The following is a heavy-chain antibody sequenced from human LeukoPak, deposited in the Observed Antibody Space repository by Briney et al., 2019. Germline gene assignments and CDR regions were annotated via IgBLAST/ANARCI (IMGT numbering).Heavy chain of an antibody. CDR3: TASMSRGVTAARN. V-gene: IGHV3-15*01. J-gene: IGHJ4*02. Sequence: PGGSLRLSCAASGITFSNVVMSWVRQAPGKGLEWIGRIKAKIDGGTTAYAAPVNGRFTISRDDSQNMLLLHKNSLETEDAALYYCTASMSRGVTAARNWGQGTLVTVSS. CDR1: GITFSNVV. D-gene: IGHD2-21*02. CDR2: IKAKIDGGTT.